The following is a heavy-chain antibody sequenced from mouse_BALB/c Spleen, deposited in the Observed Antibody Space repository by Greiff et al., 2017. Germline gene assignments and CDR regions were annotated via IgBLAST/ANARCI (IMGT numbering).Heavy chain of an antibody. CDR3: AREGY. Sequence: EVQVVESGGGLVKPGGSLKLSCAASGFTFSSYAMSWVRQSPEKRLEWVAEISSGGSYTYYPDTVTGRFTISRDNAKNTLYLEMSSLRSEDTAMYYCAREGYWGQGTSVTVSS. J-gene: IGHJ4*01. V-gene: IGHV5-9-4*01. CDR2: ISSGGSYT. CDR1: GFTFSSYA.